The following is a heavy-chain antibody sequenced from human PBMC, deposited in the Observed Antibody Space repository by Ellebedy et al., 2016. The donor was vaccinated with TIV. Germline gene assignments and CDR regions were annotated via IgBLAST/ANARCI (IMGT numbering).Heavy chain of an antibody. V-gene: IGHV3-23*01. CDR2: ISSSSAYI. D-gene: IGHD6-13*01. Sequence: PGGSLRLSCAASGFTFRSHTMVWVRQAPGKGLEWVSGISSSSAYIYYADSVKGRFTISRDISKNTLYLQMNSLGADDTAVYYCAKGSIAAALTCLDYWGQGTLVTVAS. J-gene: IGHJ4*02. CDR3: AKGSIAAALTCLDY. CDR1: GFTFRSHT.